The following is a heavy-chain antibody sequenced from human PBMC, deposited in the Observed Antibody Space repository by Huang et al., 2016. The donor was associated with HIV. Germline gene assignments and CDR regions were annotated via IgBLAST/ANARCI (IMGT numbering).Heavy chain of an antibody. V-gene: IGHV4-34*01. CDR1: GGSFSGYY. CDR3: ARYGGNYYYYYGMDV. CDR2: INHSGST. J-gene: IGHJ6*02. D-gene: IGHD2-15*01. Sequence: QVQLQQWGAGLLKPSETLSLTCAVYGGSFSGYYWSWIRQSPGKGRECIGEINHSGSTNSIPSLKSRVTISIDTSKNQFSLKLSSVTAADTAVYYWARYGGNYYYYYGMDVWGQGTTVTVSS.